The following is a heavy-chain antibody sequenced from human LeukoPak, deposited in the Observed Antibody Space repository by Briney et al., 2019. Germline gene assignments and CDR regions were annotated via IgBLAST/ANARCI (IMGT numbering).Heavy chain of an antibody. CDR2: INNDGSST. CDR3: LGSGSGHYYIDF. Sequence: GGSLRLSCAASGFTFSSYWMRWVRQGSGKELVCVSRINNDGSSTMYADSVKGRFTISRDNAKNMLYLQMSSLRVEDTAVYYCLGSGSGHYYIDFWAQGALVTVSS. D-gene: IGHD6-19*01. J-gene: IGHJ4*02. CDR1: GFTFSSYW. V-gene: IGHV3-74*03.